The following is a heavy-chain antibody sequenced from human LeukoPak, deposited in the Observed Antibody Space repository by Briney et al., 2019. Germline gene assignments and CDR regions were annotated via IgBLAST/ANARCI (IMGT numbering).Heavy chain of an antibody. CDR3: ARFPYSSSWDYRFNP. CDR2: IYYSGST. Sequence: PSETLSLTCTVSGGSISSSSYYWGWIRQPPGKGLEGIGSIYYSGSTYYNPSLKSRVTISVDTSKNQFSLKLSSVTAADTAVYYCARFPYSSSWDYRFNPWGQGTLVTVSS. CDR1: GGSISSSSYY. V-gene: IGHV4-39*01. J-gene: IGHJ5*02. D-gene: IGHD6-13*01.